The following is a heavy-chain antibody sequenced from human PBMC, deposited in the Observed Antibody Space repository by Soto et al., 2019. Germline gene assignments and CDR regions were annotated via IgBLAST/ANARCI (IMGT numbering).Heavy chain of an antibody. CDR2: ISSSSSTI. Sequence: GGSLRLSCAASGFTFSSYSMNWVRQAPGKGLEWVSYISSSSSTIYYADSVKGRFTISRDNAKNSLYLQMNSLRDEDTAVYYCARGSLKWGLPRLNIDYWGQGTLVTVSS. V-gene: IGHV3-48*02. D-gene: IGHD1-26*01. CDR3: ARGSLKWGLPRLNIDY. CDR1: GFTFSSYS. J-gene: IGHJ4*02.